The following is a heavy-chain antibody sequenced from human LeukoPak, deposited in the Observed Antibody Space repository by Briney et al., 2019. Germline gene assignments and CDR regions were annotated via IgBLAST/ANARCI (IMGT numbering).Heavy chain of an antibody. D-gene: IGHD3-9*01. Sequence: GGSLRLSCAASGFTFSSYAMSWVRQAPGKGLEWVSGIGASGGSTYYADSVKGRFTISRDNSKNTLYLQMNSLRTEDTAVYYRAKAEGYDILTGLDYWGQGTLVTVSS. CDR2: IGASGGST. J-gene: IGHJ4*02. CDR1: GFTFSSYA. V-gene: IGHV3-23*01. CDR3: AKAEGYDILTGLDY.